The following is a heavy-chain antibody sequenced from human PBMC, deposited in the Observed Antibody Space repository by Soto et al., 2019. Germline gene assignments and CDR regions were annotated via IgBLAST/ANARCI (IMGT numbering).Heavy chain of an antibody. Sequence: QVQLVQSGAEVKKPGSSVKVSCKASGDTFSNHTISWVRQAPGQGLEWMGRIIPMLSVANYARKFQGRVTITADKSTSTSYLELSSLRSADTAVYYWARVAEMGTVTKGYYYYMDVWGKGTTVTVSS. D-gene: IGHD4-17*01. J-gene: IGHJ6*03. CDR2: IIPMLSVA. V-gene: IGHV1-69*04. CDR3: ARVAEMGTVTKGYYYYMDV. CDR1: GDTFSNHT.